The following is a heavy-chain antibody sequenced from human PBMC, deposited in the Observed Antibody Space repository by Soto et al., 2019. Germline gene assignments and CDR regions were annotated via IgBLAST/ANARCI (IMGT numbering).Heavy chain of an antibody. V-gene: IGHV4-34*01. J-gene: IGHJ6*02. CDR1: GWSFSGYY. CDR3: ARGGGYDFKPFYYYYGMDV. CDR2: INHSGST. Sequence: SETLSLTCYVYGWSFSGYYWRWIRQPPGKGLEWIGEINHSGSTNYNPSLKSRVTISVDTSKNQFSLKLSSVTAADTAVYYCARGGGYDFKPFYYYYGMDVWGQGTTVTVSS. D-gene: IGHD5-12*01.